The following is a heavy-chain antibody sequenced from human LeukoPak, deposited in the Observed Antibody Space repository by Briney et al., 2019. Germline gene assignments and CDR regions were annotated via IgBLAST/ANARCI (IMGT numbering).Heavy chain of an antibody. Sequence: SETLSLTCTVSGGSISSYDWSWVRQPAGKGLEWVGRIYTSGSTNYNPSLKSRVTMSVDPSKNQFSLKLSSVTAADTAVYYCAREQQLVRGLVFTDYWGQGTLVTVSS. CDR1: GGSISSYD. CDR3: AREQQLVRGLVFTDY. V-gene: IGHV4-4*07. D-gene: IGHD6-13*01. CDR2: IYTSGST. J-gene: IGHJ4*02.